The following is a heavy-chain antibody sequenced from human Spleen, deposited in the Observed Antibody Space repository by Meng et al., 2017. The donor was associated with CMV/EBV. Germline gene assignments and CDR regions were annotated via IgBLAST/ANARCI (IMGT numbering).Heavy chain of an antibody. J-gene: IGHJ6*02. V-gene: IGHV1-46*01. D-gene: IGHD6-6*01. CDR2: INPSGDST. CDR3: AEGLYSSSSRPLLCYGMDV. Sequence: ASVKVSCKASGYTFTNYYMHWVRQAPGQGLEWMGVINPSGDSTSYAQKFQGRVTMTRDTSTSTAYMELSSLRSEDTAVYYCAEGLYSSSSRPLLCYGMDVWGQGTTVTVSS. CDR1: GYTFTNYY.